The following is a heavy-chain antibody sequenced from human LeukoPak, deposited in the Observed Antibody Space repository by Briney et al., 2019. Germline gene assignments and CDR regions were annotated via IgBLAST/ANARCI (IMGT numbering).Heavy chain of an antibody. CDR1: GFTFRDYY. J-gene: IGHJ6*04. CDR3: AELGITMIGGV. Sequence: GCSLRLSCAASGFTFRDYYMSWIRQAPGKGLEWVSYISSSSSTIYYADSVKDRFTISRDNAKNSLYLQMNSLRAEDTAVYYCAELGITMIGGVWGKGTTVTISS. V-gene: IGHV3-11*04. CDR2: ISSSSSTI. D-gene: IGHD3-10*02.